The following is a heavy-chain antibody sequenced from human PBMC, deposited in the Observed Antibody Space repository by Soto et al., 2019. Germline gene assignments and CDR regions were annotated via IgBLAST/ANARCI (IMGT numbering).Heavy chain of an antibody. V-gene: IGHV3-23*01. CDR2: ISGSGGGT. CDR1: GFTFSSYA. Sequence: EVQLLESGGGLVQPGGSLRLSCAASGFTFSSYAMSWIRQAPGKGLEWVSAISGSGGGTYYVDSVKGRFTISRDNSKNTLYLQMNILRAEDSALYYCAKDHESDYWGQGTLVTVSS. J-gene: IGHJ4*02. CDR3: AKDHESDY.